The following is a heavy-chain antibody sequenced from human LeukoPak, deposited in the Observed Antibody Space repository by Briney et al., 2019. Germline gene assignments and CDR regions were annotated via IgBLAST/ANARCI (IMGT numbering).Heavy chain of an antibody. CDR1: GFTLTSYA. J-gene: IGHJ4*02. Sequence: PGGSLRLSCSASGFTLTSYAMSWVRQAPGKGLEWVSGISGSGGSTNYADSVKGRFTISRDNAKNSLYLQMNSLRAEDTAVYYCARDDGSGWYYYWGQGTLVTVSS. D-gene: IGHD6-19*01. CDR2: ISGSGGST. V-gene: IGHV3-23*01. CDR3: ARDDGSGWYYY.